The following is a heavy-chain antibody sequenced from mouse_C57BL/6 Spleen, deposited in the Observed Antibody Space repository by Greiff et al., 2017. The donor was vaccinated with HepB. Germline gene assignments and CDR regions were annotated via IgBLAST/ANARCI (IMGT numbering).Heavy chain of an antibody. Sequence: VQLQQSGAELARPGASVKLSCKASGYTFTSYGISWVKQRTGQGLEWIGEIYPRSGNTYYNEKFKGKATLTADKSSSTAYMGLRSLTSEDSAVYFCALRLYDYDPFAYWGQGTLVTVSA. D-gene: IGHD2-4*01. CDR3: ALRLYDYDPFAY. V-gene: IGHV1-81*01. J-gene: IGHJ3*01. CDR1: GYTFTSYG. CDR2: IYPRSGNT.